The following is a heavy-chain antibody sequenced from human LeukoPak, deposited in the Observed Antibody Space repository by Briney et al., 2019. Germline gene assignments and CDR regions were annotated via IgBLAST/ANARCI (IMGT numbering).Heavy chain of an antibody. CDR3: AKVQLGIGIDY. CDR2: ISDGGSRT. D-gene: IGHD7-27*01. CDR1: GFTVSSNY. Sequence: PGGSLRLSCAASGFTVSSNYMSWVRQAPGKGLEWVSGISDGGSRTCYADSVKGRFTISRDDSKNTLYLQMNSLRAEDTAVYYCAKVQLGIGIDYWGQGTLVTVSS. J-gene: IGHJ4*02. V-gene: IGHV3-23*01.